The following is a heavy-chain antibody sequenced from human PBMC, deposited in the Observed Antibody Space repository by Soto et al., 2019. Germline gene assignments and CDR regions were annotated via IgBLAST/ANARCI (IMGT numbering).Heavy chain of an antibody. J-gene: IGHJ4*02. CDR1: GDSVSINAYY. CDR2: LSSGGST. D-gene: IGHD5-18*01. V-gene: IGHV4-39*01. CDR3: ARHDSHTAMVFDY. Sequence: SETLSLTCTVPGDSVSINAYYWGWIRQPPGKGLEWIGSLSSGGSTHYNPSLKSRLTISVDTSKNHFSLRLSSVTAADTAVYYCARHDSHTAMVFDYWGQGTLVTVSS.